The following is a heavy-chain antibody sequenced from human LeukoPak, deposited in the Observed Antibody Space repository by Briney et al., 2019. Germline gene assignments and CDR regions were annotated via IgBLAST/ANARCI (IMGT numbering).Heavy chain of an antibody. CDR3: ARGGYYYESSS. D-gene: IGHD3-22*01. V-gene: IGHV4-39*01. J-gene: IGHJ4*02. CDR1: SGSIRSSNYY. CDR2: IHSSGTT. Sequence: SETLSLTCSVSSGSIRSSNYYWGWVRQPPGKGLEWIGSIHSSGTTYYNPPLNSRVTISADTTKNQFSLKLNSVTAADTAVYYCARGGYYYESSSWGQGALVTVSS.